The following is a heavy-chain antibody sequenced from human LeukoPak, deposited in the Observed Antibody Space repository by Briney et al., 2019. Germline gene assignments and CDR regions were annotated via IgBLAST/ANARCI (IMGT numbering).Heavy chain of an antibody. Sequence: PSQTLSLTCTVSGGSISSGSYYWSWIRQPAGKGLEWIGRIYTSGSTNYNPSLKSRVTISVDTPKNQFSLKLSSVTAADTAVYYCASIDTAMVDNYYYGMDVWGQGTTVTVSS. D-gene: IGHD5-18*01. J-gene: IGHJ6*02. CDR2: IYTSGST. CDR1: GGSISSGSYY. V-gene: IGHV4-61*02. CDR3: ASIDTAMVDNYYYGMDV.